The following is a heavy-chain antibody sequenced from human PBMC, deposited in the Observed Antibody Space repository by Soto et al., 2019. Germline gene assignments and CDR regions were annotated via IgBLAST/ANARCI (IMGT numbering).Heavy chain of an antibody. V-gene: IGHV3-66*01. J-gene: IGHJ6*03. Sequence: EVQLVESGGGLVQPGGSLRLSCAASGFTVSTYYMTWVRQAPGMGLEWVSVIYTGGTTYYADSVKGRFTIYRDNSKNTRYLQLHSLRAEDTAVYYCARVESGYDYYYYYYMDLWGKGTTVTVSS. CDR2: IYTGGTT. CDR1: GFTVSTYY. D-gene: IGHD5-12*01. CDR3: ARVESGYDYYYYYYMDL.